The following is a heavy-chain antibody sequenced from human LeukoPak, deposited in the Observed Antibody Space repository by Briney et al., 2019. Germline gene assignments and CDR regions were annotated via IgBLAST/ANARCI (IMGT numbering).Heavy chain of an antibody. CDR1: GFSFSRYE. J-gene: IGHJ3*02. CDR2: IGTSGDT. V-gene: IGHV3-13*01. Sequence: GGSLRLSCASSGFSFSRYEMHWVRQGTGKRLEWASAIGTSGDTFYAGSVKGRFTISRENAKDSLYLQMNSLSAGDTAVYYCVREGRGRSGTNAYDIWGQGTVVSVST. D-gene: IGHD6-19*01. CDR3: VREGRGRSGTNAYDI.